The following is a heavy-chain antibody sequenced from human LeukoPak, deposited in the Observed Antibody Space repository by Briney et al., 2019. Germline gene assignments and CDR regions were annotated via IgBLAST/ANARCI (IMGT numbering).Heavy chain of an antibody. Sequence: PSQTLSLTCTVSGGSINSGDYYWNWIRQPPGKGLEWIGYIYYTGSTYYNPPLKSRVTISVDTSKNQFSLKLSSVTAADTAVYYCARDDGIRGVKYFEYWGQGTLVTVSS. D-gene: IGHD3-10*01. V-gene: IGHV4-30-4*01. J-gene: IGHJ4*02. CDR2: IYYTGST. CDR1: GGSINSGDYY. CDR3: ARDDGIRGVKYFEY.